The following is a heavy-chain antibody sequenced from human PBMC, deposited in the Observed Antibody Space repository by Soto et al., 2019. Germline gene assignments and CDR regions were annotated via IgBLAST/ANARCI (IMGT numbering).Heavy chain of an antibody. CDR2: IYYSGST. J-gene: IGHJ4*02. V-gene: IGHV4-39*01. CDR3: ASNQWVQWLVLAAFDY. CDR1: GGSISSSSYY. D-gene: IGHD6-19*01. Sequence: SETLSLTCTVSGGSISSSSYYWGWIRQPPGKGLEWIGSIYYSGSTYYNPSLKSRVTISVDTSKNQFSLKLSSVTAADTAVYYCASNQWVQWLVLAAFDYWGQGTLVTVSS.